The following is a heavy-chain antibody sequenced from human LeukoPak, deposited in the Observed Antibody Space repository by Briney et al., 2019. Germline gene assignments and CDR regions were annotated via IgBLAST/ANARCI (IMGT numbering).Heavy chain of an antibody. V-gene: IGHV1-2*02. CDR3: ARDRRDAYYYVDAFDI. J-gene: IGHJ3*02. D-gene: IGHD3-10*02. CDR1: GYTFTGYY. Sequence: ASVKVSCKASGYTFTGYYMHWVRQAPGQGLEWMGWINPNSGGTNYAQKFQGRVTMTRDTSISTAYMELSRLRSDDTAVYYCARDRRDAYYYVDAFDIWGQGTMVTVSS. CDR2: INPNSGGT.